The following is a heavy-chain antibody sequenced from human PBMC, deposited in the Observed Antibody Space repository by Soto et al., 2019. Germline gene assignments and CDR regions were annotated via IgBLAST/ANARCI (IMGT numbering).Heavy chain of an antibody. CDR2: INWNSDKV. CDR1: GFNFGNYA. J-gene: IGHJ4*02. Sequence: VLLVESGGGLVQPGRSLRLSCEVSGFNFGNYAMHWVRQAPGKGLEWVAAINWNSDKVAYAGSVLGRFTIFRDRAKNTLHLQMNVLTTEDTALYYCAKDKGGTPYYIDSWGQGILVTVSS. V-gene: IGHV3-9*01. CDR3: AKDKGGTPYYIDS. D-gene: IGHD6-25*01.